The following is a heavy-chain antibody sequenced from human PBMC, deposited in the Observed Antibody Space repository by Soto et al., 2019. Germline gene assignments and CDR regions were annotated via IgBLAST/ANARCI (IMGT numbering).Heavy chain of an antibody. CDR2: ISTYNGKT. CDR1: GYTFRSYG. CDR3: ARDTAMVIDY. Sequence: ASVKVSCKASGYTFRSYGVTWIRQAPGQGLEWMGWISTYNGKTDYAEKFQGRVTMTADTRTNTGYMELRSLRSDDTAVYYCARDTAMVIDYWGQGTLVTVSS. D-gene: IGHD5-18*01. V-gene: IGHV1-18*01. J-gene: IGHJ4*02.